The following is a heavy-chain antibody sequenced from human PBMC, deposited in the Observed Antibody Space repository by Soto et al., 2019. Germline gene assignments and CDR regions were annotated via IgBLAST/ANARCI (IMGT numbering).Heavy chain of an antibody. D-gene: IGHD6-13*01. V-gene: IGHV1-46*01. Sequence: ASVKVSCKASGYTFTSYYMHWLRQSAGQGLEWMGIINPSGGSTSYAQKFQGRVTMTRDTSTSTVYMELSSLRSEDTAVYYCARDWVIAAAELDYYYGMDVWGQGTTVTVSS. CDR2: INPSGGST. J-gene: IGHJ6*02. CDR3: ARDWVIAAAELDYYYGMDV. CDR1: GYTFTSYY.